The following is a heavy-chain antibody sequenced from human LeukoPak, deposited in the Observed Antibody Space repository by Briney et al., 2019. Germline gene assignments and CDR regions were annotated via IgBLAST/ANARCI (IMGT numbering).Heavy chain of an antibody. Sequence: SETLSLTCTVSGGSISSYYWSWIRQPAGKGLEWIGRIYTSGSTNYNPSLKSRVTMSVDTSKNQFSLKLSSVTAADTAVYYCARESSQYDSSGYYPDYWGQGTLVTVSS. CDR3: ARESSQYDSSGYYPDY. CDR2: IYTSGST. D-gene: IGHD3-22*01. J-gene: IGHJ4*02. CDR1: GGSISSYY. V-gene: IGHV4-4*07.